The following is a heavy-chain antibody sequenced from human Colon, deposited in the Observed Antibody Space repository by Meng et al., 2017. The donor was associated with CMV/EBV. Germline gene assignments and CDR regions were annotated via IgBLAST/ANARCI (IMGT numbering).Heavy chain of an antibody. CDR1: GVSISGGDYF. Sequence: AVSGVSISGGDYFWSWIRHLPGKGLEWIGYIHSTGGTYYNPSLKSRLTMSLDMSKNHFSLQLSSVTAADTAMYYCAYSQGEVEMKTWGQGALVTVSS. J-gene: IGHJ4*02. V-gene: IGHV4-30-4*01. D-gene: IGHD5-24*01. CDR3: AYSQGEVEMKT. CDR2: IHSTGGT.